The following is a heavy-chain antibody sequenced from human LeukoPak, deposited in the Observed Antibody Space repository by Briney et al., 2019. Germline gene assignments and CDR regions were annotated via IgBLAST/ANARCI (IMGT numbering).Heavy chain of an antibody. CDR1: GGSFSGYY. CDR3: ARGLGRF. J-gene: IGHJ4*02. Sequence: SETLCLTCAVYGGSFSGYYWSWIRQPPGKGLEWIGEINHSGSTNYNPSLKSRVTISVDTSKNQFSLKLSSVTAADTAVYYCARGLGRFWGQGTLVTVSS. V-gene: IGHV4-34*01. CDR2: INHSGST. D-gene: IGHD3-10*01.